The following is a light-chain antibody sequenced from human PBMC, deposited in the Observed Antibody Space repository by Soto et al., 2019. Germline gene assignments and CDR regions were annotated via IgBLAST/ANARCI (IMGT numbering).Light chain of an antibody. CDR3: CSYAGSRYV. V-gene: IGLV2-23*02. CDR2: EVS. CDR1: TSDVGSYNL. Sequence: QSVLTQPASVSGSPGQSITIPCTGTTSDVGSYNLVSWYQQHPGKAPKLMIYEVSKWPSGVSNRFSGSKSGNTASLTISGLQAEDEADYYCCSYAGSRYVFGTGTKVTVL. J-gene: IGLJ1*01.